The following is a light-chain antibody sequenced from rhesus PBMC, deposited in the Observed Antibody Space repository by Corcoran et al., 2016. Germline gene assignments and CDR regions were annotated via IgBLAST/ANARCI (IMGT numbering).Light chain of an antibody. J-gene: IGKJ1*01. Sequence: EIVMTQSPATLSLSPGERATLSCRASQRVSSYVAWYQEKPEQAPRLLIYGATSRATGIPDKFRGSGSGTDFTLIIVSLEPEDVRVYLCQKSNDWKTFGQGTKVEIK. V-gene: IGKV3S9*01. CDR3: QKSNDWKT. CDR1: QRVSSY. CDR2: GAT.